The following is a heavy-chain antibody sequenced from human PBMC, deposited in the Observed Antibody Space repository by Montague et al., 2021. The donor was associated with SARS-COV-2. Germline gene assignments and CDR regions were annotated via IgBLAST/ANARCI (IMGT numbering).Heavy chain of an antibody. CDR1: GFTVSDNY. Sequence: SLSLSCAASGFTVSDNYMNWVRQAPGKGLELVSVIYSGENKYYADSVKGRFTISRDNSKNTLYLQMNSLRADDTAMYYCARDKPGDYDGPGVFDMWGQGTMVTVSS. CDR2: IYSGENK. D-gene: IGHD3-22*01. J-gene: IGHJ3*02. V-gene: IGHV3-53*01. CDR3: ARDKPGDYDGPGVFDM.